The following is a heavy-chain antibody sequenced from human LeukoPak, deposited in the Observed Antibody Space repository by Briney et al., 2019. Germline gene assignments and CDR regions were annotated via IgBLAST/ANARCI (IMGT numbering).Heavy chain of an antibody. CDR1: GFTFSSYG. V-gene: IGHV3-30*18. D-gene: IGHD4-23*01. CDR3: AKDRLLTTVVPDAFDI. Sequence: PGGSLRLSCAASGFTFSSYGMHWIRQAPGKGLEWVAVISYDGSNKYYADSVKGRFTISRDNSKNTLYLQMNSLRAEDTAVYYCAKDRLLTTVVPDAFDIWGQGTMVTVSP. CDR2: ISYDGSNK. J-gene: IGHJ3*02.